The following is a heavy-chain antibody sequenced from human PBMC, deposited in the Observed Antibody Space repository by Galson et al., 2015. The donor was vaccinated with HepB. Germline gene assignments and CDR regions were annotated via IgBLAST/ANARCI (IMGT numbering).Heavy chain of an antibody. V-gene: IGHV4-59*08. CDR1: GVSIGTYY. CDR3: ASHPDYGDY. Sequence: ETPSLTCTVSGVSIGTYYWSWFRQSPGKRIEWIGYIYSDGTTTYSPSLKSRITISIDTSKRQLSLTVRSVTAADTAVYSCASHPDYGDYWGQGSLVTVSS. J-gene: IGHJ4*01. CDR2: IYSDGTT.